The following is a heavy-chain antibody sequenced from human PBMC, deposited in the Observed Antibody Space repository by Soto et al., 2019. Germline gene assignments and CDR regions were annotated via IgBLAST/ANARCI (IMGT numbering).Heavy chain of an antibody. V-gene: IGHV1-69*13. CDR3: ASPKAGDYVWGSYSY. Sequence: SVKVSCKASGGTFSSYAISWVRQAPGQGLEWMGGIIPIFGTANYAQKFQGRVTITADESTSTAYMELSSLRSEDTAVHYCASPKAGDYVWGSYSYWGQGTLVTVSS. CDR1: GGTFSSYA. CDR2: IIPIFGTA. D-gene: IGHD3-16*01. J-gene: IGHJ4*02.